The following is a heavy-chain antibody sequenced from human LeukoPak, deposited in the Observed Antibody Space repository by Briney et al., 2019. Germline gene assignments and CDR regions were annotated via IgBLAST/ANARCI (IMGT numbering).Heavy chain of an antibody. Sequence: GGSLRLSCAASGFSFSYYGMHWVRQAPGKGLEWVAVISYDGSNKYYADSVKGRFTISRDNSKNTLYLQMNSLRAEDTALYYCAKDDLLTGYNLDYWGQGTLVTVSS. CDR1: GFSFSYYG. J-gene: IGHJ4*02. CDR2: ISYDGSNK. V-gene: IGHV3-30*18. D-gene: IGHD3-9*01. CDR3: AKDDLLTGYNLDY.